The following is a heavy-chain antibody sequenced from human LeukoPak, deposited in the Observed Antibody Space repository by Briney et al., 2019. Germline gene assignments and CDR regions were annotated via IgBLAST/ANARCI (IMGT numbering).Heavy chain of an antibody. Sequence: PGGSLRLSCAASGFTFSNAWMSWVRQAPGKGLEWVGRIKSKTDGGTTDYAAPVKGRFTTSRDDSKNTLYLRMNSLKTEDTAVYYCTTPTYDYVWGSYQNWGQGTLVTVSS. CDR3: TTPTYDYVWGSYQN. CDR1: GFTFSNAW. D-gene: IGHD3-16*02. V-gene: IGHV3-15*01. J-gene: IGHJ4*02. CDR2: IKSKTDGGTT.